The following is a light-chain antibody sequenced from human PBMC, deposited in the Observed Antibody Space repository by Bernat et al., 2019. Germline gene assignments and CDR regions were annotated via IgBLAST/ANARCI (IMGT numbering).Light chain of an antibody. Sequence: SYELRQPPSLSVSPGQTAKITCSGDALSKQHGYWYQQKPGQAPILLVFRDTERPSGIPERFSGSSAGTTVTLTITGVQADDEADYYCQSGDMTGTHGVFGGGTKLTVL. J-gene: IGLJ3*02. CDR3: QSGDMTGTHGV. V-gene: IGLV3-25*03. CDR2: RDT. CDR1: ALSKQH.